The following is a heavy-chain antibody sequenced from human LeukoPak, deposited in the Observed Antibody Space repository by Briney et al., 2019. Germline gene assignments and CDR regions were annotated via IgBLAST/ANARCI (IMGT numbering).Heavy chain of an antibody. CDR2: IRSSAGRT. J-gene: IGHJ4*02. D-gene: IGHD1-26*01. CDR1: GFTFSSYA. CDR3: AKGGKWDVTPFDY. Sequence: PGGSLRLSCAASGFTFSSYAMSWVRQTPGEGLEWVSAIRSSAGRTWYADSVKGRFTISRDNSKNTLYLQVNSLRAEDTAVYYCAKGGKWDVTPFDYWGQGTLVTVSS. V-gene: IGHV3-23*01.